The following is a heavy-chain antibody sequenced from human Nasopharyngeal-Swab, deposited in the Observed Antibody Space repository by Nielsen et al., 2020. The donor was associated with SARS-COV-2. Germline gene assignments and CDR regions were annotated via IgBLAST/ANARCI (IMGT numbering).Heavy chain of an antibody. V-gene: IGHV4-59*08. Sequence: ETLSLTCTVSGGSIRNYYWSWIRQPPGKGLEWIGYIYYTGSTDYNPSLKSRVTISVDTSRNQFSLKLSPVTATDTAIYYCARRDYGTLFDYWGRGTLVTVSS. J-gene: IGHJ4*02. CDR3: ARRDYGTLFDY. CDR2: IYYTGST. D-gene: IGHD4-17*01. CDR1: GGSIRNYY.